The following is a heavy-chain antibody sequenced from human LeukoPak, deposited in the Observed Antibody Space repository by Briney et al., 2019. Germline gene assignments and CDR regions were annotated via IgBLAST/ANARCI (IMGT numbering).Heavy chain of an antibody. J-gene: IGHJ3*02. CDR3: AKDKALQSFHCGGDCSSRAFDI. CDR2: ISGSGGST. D-gene: IGHD2-21*02. CDR1: GFTFSSYA. V-gene: IGHV3-23*01. Sequence: SGGSLRLSCAASGFTFSSYAMSWVRQAPGKGLEWVSAISGSGGSTYYADSVKGRFTISRDNSKNTLYLQMNSLRAEDTAVYYCAKDKALQSFHCGGDCSSRAFDIWGQGTMVTVSS.